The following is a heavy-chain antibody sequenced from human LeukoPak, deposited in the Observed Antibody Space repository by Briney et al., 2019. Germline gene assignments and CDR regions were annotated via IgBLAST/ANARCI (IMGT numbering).Heavy chain of an antibody. J-gene: IGHJ5*02. CDR3: ARDLSGDRGVWFDP. D-gene: IGHD7-27*01. CDR2: IIPIFGTA. V-gene: IGHV1-69*13. CDR1: GGTFSSYA. Sequence: ASVKVSCKASGGTFSSYAISWVRQAPGQGLEWMGGIIPIFGTANYAQKFQGRVTITADESTSTAYMELSSLRSEDTAVYYCARDLSGDRGVWFDPWGQGTLVTVSS.